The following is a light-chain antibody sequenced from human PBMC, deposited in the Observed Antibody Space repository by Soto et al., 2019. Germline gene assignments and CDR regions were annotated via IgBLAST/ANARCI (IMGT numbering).Light chain of an antibody. CDR1: NIGSKS. Sequence: SYELTQPPSVSVAPGKTARITCGGNNIGSKSVHWYQQKPGQAPVLVIYYDSDRPSGIPERFSGSNSGNTATLTISRVEAGDEADYYCQVWDSSSDHNYAFGTGTKVTVL. V-gene: IGLV3-21*04. J-gene: IGLJ1*01. CDR3: QVWDSSSDHNYA. CDR2: YDS.